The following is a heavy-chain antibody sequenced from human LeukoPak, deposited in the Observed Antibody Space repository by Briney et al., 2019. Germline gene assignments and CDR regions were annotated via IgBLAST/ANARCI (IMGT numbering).Heavy chain of an antibody. CDR2: LIGSSGST. V-gene: IGHV3-23*01. Sequence: GGSLRLSCAASGFTSINYAMNWVRQAPGKGLEWVSVLIGSSGSTDYADSVKGRFTISKDTSKNTVFLQMNSLRAEDTAIYYCAKGAYDYIEMGYFDSWGQGSLVTVSS. D-gene: IGHD5-12*01. J-gene: IGHJ4*02. CDR3: AKGAYDYIEMGYFDS. CDR1: GFTSINYA.